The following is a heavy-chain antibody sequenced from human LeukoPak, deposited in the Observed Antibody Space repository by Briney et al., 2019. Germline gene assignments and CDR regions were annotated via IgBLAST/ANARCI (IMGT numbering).Heavy chain of an antibody. Sequence: SQTLSLTCTVSGGSISSGGYYWSWIRQHPGKGLEWIGYIYYSGSTYYNPSLKSRVTISVDTSKNQFSLKLSSVTAADTAVYYCARVGVRAAAGLFDYWGQGTPVTVSS. CDR2: IYYSGST. D-gene: IGHD6-13*01. CDR3: ARVGVRAAAGLFDY. CDR1: GGSISSGGYY. V-gene: IGHV4-31*03. J-gene: IGHJ4*02.